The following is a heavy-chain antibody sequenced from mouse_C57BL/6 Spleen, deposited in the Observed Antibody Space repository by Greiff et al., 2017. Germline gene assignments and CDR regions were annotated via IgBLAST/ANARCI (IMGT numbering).Heavy chain of an antibody. CDR1: GYAFSSSW. CDR2: IYPGDGDT. J-gene: IGHJ4*01. V-gene: IGHV1-82*01. CDR3: AREQDNLYAMDY. Sequence: QVQLQQSGPELVKPGASVKISCKASGYAFSSSWMNWVKQRPGKGLEWIGRIYPGDGDTNYNGKFKGKATLTADKSSSTAYMQLSSLTSEDSAVYFCAREQDNLYAMDYWGQGTSVTVSS. D-gene: IGHD1-3*01.